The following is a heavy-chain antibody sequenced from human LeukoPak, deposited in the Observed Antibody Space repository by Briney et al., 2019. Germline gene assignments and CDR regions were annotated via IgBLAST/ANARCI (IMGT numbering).Heavy chain of an antibody. J-gene: IGHJ4*02. V-gene: IGHV1-69*04. CDR3: ARDFPGYYDSSGYLFDY. CDR2: IIPILGIA. Sequence: ASVKVSCKASGGTFSSYAISWVRQAPGQGLEWMGRIIPILGIANYAQKFQGRVTITADKSTSTAYMELSSLRSEDTAVYYCARDFPGYYDSSGYLFDYWGQGTLVTVSS. CDR1: GGTFSSYA. D-gene: IGHD3-22*01.